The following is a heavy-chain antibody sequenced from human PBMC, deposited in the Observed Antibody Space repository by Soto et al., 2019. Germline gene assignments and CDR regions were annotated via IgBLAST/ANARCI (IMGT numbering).Heavy chain of an antibody. CDR2: IYYSGST. Sequence: SETLSLTCTVSGGSISSYYWSWIRQPPGKGLEWIGYIYYSGSTNYNPSLKSRVTISVDTSKNQFSLKLSSVTAADTAVYYCARGNWNLKLDYYYGMDVWGQGTTVTVPS. J-gene: IGHJ6*02. V-gene: IGHV4-59*01. CDR1: GGSISSYY. CDR3: ARGNWNLKLDYYYGMDV. D-gene: IGHD1-7*01.